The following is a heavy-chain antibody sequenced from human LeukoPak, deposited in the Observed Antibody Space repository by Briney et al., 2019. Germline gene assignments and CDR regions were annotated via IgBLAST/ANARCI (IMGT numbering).Heavy chain of an antibody. V-gene: IGHV3-21*06. CDR3: ARDHTGYEYGSFTYHYQYMDV. Sequence: PGGSLRLSCAASGFTFSSYSMNWVRQAPGKGLEWVSSITGSSSDIYYADSVKGRITISRDNAKNSMYLQMNSLRADDTAVYYCARDHTGYEYGSFTYHYQYMDVWGKGTTVTVSS. J-gene: IGHJ6*03. CDR2: ITGSSSDI. D-gene: IGHD5-12*01. CDR1: GFTFSSYS.